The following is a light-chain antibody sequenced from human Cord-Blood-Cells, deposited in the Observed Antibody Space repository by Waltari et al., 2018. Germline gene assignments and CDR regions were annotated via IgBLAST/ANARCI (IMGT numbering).Light chain of an antibody. CDR3: QHYNSYSLT. CDR1: QSISSW. CDR2: KAS. Sequence: DIQMTQSPSTLSASVGDRVTITCRASQSISSWLAWYQQKPGKAPKLLIYKASSLESGVPSRFSGSGAATVFTLTISSLQPDDFATYYCQHYNSYSLTFGGGTKVEIK. J-gene: IGKJ4*01. V-gene: IGKV1-5*03.